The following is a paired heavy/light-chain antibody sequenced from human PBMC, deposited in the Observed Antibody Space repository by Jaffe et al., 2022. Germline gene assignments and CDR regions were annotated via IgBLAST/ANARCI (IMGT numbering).Heavy chain of an antibody. D-gene: IGHD6-6*01. CDR3: AKDRSSSGEEYYFDY. V-gene: IGHV3-9*01. CDR2: ISWNSGSI. CDR1: GFTFDDYA. J-gene: IGHJ4*02. Sequence: EVQLVESGGGLVQPGRSLRLSCAASGFTFDDYAMHWVRQAPGKGLEWVSGISWNSGSIGYADSVKGRFTISRDNAKNSLYLQMNSLRAEDTALYYCAKDRSSSGEEYYFDYWGQGTLVTVSS.
Light chain of an antibody. J-gene: IGKJ4*01. CDR1: QGISSA. Sequence: AIQLTQSPSSLSASVGDRVTITCRASQGISSALAWYQQKPGKAPKLLIYDASSLESGVPSRFSGSGSGTDFTLTISSLQPEDFATYYCQQFNSYPFTFGGGTKVEIK. CDR2: DAS. CDR3: QQFNSYPFT. V-gene: IGKV1-13*02.